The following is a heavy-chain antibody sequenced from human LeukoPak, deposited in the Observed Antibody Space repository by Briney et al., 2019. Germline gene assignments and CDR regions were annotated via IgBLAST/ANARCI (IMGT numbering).Heavy chain of an antibody. D-gene: IGHD1-7*01. CDR3: ARTTNWNYRYYYYYMDV. V-gene: IGHV1-2*02. J-gene: IGHJ6*03. CDR2: INPNSGGT. CDR1: GYTFTGYY. Sequence: ASVKVSCKASGYTFTGYYMHWVRQAPGQGLEWMGWINPNSGGTNYAQKFQGRDTMTRDTSISTAYMELSRLRSDDTAVYYCARTTNWNYRYYYYYMDVWGKGTTVTVSS.